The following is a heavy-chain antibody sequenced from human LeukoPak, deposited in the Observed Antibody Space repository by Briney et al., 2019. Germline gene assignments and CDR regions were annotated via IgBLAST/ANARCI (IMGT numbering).Heavy chain of an antibody. CDR3: ARVGPPTTMVRGVIPPCFDY. CDR2: IIPIFGTA. J-gene: IGHJ4*02. D-gene: IGHD3-10*01. V-gene: IGHV1-69*13. CDR1: GGTFSSYA. Sequence: SVKVSCKASGGTFSSYAISWVRQAPGQGLEWMGGIIPIFGTANYAQKFQGRVTITADESTSTAYMELSSLRSEDTAVYYCARVGPPTTMVRGVIPPCFDYWGQGTLVTVSS.